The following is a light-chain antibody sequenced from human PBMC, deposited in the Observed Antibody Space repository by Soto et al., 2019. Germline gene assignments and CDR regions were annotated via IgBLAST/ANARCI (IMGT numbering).Light chain of an antibody. CDR1: SSDVGGDNR. J-gene: IGLJ2*01. CDR2: EVT. CDR3: SSHAGTDVV. V-gene: IGLV2-8*01. Sequence: QSALTLPPSASGSPGQSVTISCTGTSSDVGGDNRVSWYQQHPGKAPNLIIYEVTKRPSGVPDRFSGSKSGNTASLTVSGLQAEDEADYYCSSHAGTDVVFGRGTKLTVL.